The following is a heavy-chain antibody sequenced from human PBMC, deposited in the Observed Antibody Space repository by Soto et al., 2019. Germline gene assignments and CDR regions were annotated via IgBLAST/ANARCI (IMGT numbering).Heavy chain of an antibody. CDR1: GFTFSSYA. Sequence: PVGSLRLSCAASGFTFSSYAMSWVRQAPGKGLEWVSAISGSGGSTYYADSVKGRFTIPRDNSKNTLYLQMNSLRAEDTAVYYCANSRGPVAPMDVWGQGTTVTVSS. J-gene: IGHJ6*02. CDR3: ANSRGPVAPMDV. D-gene: IGHD5-12*01. V-gene: IGHV3-23*01. CDR2: ISGSGGST.